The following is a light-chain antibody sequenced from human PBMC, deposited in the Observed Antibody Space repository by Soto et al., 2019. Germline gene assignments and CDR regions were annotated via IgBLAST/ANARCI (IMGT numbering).Light chain of an antibody. CDR1: QSFRGL. CDR3: QQRHMWPIM. J-gene: IGKJ5*01. V-gene: IGKV3-11*01. Sequence: EVVLTQSPGTLSLAPGQRAKLSCRASQSFRGLLAWYQQKIGQAPRLLIYDAYNRATGIPPRFSGSGAGTDFTLTISSLEPEDSAVYYCQQRHMWPIMFGQGTRLEIK. CDR2: DAY.